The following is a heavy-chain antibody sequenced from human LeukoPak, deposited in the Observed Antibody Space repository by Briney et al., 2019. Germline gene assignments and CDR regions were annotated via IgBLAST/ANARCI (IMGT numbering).Heavy chain of an antibody. J-gene: IGHJ4*02. D-gene: IGHD6-19*01. Sequence: PGRSLRLSCAASGFTFFSSFAMHWVRQAPGKGLEWVAVISYDGRNRYYADSVEGRFTISIDNSKNMVYLQMNSLRDDDTAVYYCVRDPRQSAAVAGTFDYWGQGTLVTVSS. V-gene: IGHV3-30*04. CDR2: ISYDGRNR. CDR1: GFTFFSSFA. CDR3: VRDPRQSAAVAGTFDY.